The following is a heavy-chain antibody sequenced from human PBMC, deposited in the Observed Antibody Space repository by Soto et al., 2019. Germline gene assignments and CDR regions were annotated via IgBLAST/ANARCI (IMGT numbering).Heavy chain of an antibody. V-gene: IGHV3-33*01. Sequence: PDWPLRLSCTASQFPFSSYGTHWVPKNPFQSLELLSDISYAVSNKYYADSVKGRFTISRDNSKNTPYLQMNSLRAEDTAVYYFAIDLTYYDLWSGPDDYYYGMDVWGQGTTVTVSS. D-gene: IGHD3-3*01. J-gene: IGHJ6*02. CDR3: AIDLTYYDLWSGPDDYYYGMDV. CDR2: ISYAVSNK. CDR1: QFPFSSYG.